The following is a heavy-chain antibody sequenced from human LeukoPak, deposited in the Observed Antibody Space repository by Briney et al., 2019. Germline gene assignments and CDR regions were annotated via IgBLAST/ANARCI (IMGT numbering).Heavy chain of an antibody. J-gene: IGHJ6*03. V-gene: IGHV3-21*01. CDR1: GFTFSSYS. CDR2: ISSSSSYI. CDR3: ARYYDFWSGYYEIGFYYYMDV. D-gene: IGHD3-3*01. Sequence: PGGSLRLSCAASGFTFSSYSMNWVRQAPGKGLEWVSSISSSSSYIYYADSVKGRSTISRDNAKNSLYLQMNSLRAEDTAVYYCARYYDFWSGYYEIGFYYYMDVWGKGTTVTVSS.